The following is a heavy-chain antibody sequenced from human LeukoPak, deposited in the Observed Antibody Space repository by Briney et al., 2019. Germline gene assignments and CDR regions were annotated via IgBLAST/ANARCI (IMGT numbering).Heavy chain of an antibody. V-gene: IGHV5-51*01. CDR3: AKFSSGNAFDI. J-gene: IGHJ3*02. CDR2: IHAGDSDT. Sequence: GESLKISCKGSGHSFTNYWIGWVRQMPGKGLEWMGNIHAGDSDTRYSPSFQGQVTISADKSISTAYLQWSSLKASDTAMYYCAKFSSGNAFDIWGQGTMVTVSS. D-gene: IGHD3-22*01. CDR1: GHSFTNYW.